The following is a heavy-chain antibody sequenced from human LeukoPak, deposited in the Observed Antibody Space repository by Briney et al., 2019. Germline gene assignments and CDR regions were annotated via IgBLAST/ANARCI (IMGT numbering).Heavy chain of an antibody. CDR2: INPSGGST. CDR3: AREIAITFAGG. Sequence: ASVKVSCKASGFTFTSNYMRWVRQAPGQGLEWMGIINPSGGSTSYAQKFQGRVTMTRDTSTSTVYMELSSLRTEDTAVYYCAREIAITFAGGWGQGTLVTVSS. J-gene: IGHJ4*02. V-gene: IGHV1-46*01. D-gene: IGHD2-21*01. CDR1: GFTFTSNY.